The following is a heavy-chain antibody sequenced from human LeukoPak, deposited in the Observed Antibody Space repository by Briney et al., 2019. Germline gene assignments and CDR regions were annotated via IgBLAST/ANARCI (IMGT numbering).Heavy chain of an antibody. CDR3: AREGTYGDYGIYYYYMDV. CDR1: GFTFSSYS. D-gene: IGHD4-17*01. Sequence: PGGSLRLSCAASGFTFSSYSMNWVRQAPGKRLEWVSSISSSSSYIYYADSVKGRFTISRDNAKNSLYLQMNSLRAEDTAVYYCAREGTYGDYGIYYYYMDVWGKGTTVTVSS. V-gene: IGHV3-21*01. CDR2: ISSSSSYI. J-gene: IGHJ6*03.